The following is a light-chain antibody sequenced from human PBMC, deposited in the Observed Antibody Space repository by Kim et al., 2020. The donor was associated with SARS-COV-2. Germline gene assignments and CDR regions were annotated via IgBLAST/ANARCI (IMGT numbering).Light chain of an antibody. CDR1: RMGSKS. CDR2: YDS. CDR3: QVWHSSSDHRVV. V-gene: IGLV3-21*04. J-gene: IGLJ2*01. Sequence: GKTARSPCGGNRMGSKSGHCEQQKAGQAPVLVIYYDSDRPSGIPGRFSGSNSGNTATLTISRVEAGDEADYYCQVWHSSSDHRVVFGGGTQLTVL.